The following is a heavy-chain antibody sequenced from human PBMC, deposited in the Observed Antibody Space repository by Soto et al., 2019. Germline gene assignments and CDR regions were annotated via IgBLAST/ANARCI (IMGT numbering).Heavy chain of an antibody. D-gene: IGHD3-22*01. V-gene: IGHV3-33*01. Sequence: QVQLVESGGGVVQPGRSLRLSCAASGFTFSSYGMHWVRQAPGKGLEWVAVIWYDGSNKYYADSVKGRFTISRDNYKNTLCLQMNSLRAADTAVYYCARGGYYYDSSGYYLSLPFDYWGQGTLVTVSS. CDR1: GFTFSSYG. CDR3: ARGGYYYDSSGYYLSLPFDY. J-gene: IGHJ4*02. CDR2: IWYDGSNK.